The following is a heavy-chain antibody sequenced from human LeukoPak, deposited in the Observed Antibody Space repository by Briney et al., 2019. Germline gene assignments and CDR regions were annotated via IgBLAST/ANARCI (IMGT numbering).Heavy chain of an antibody. CDR2: ISYDGSNK. J-gene: IGHJ6*03. D-gene: IGHD5-12*01. V-gene: IGHV3-30*18. CDR3: AKGDGGSETYFYMDV. Sequence: GGSLRLSSAASGFTFSSYGMHWVRQAPGKGLEWVAVISYDGSNKYYADSVKGRFTISRDNSKNTLYLQMNSLRAEDTAVYYCAKGDGGSETYFYMDVWGKGTAVTVSS. CDR1: GFTFSSYG.